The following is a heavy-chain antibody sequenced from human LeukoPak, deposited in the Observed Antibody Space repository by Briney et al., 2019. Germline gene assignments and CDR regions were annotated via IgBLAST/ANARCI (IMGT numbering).Heavy chain of an antibody. D-gene: IGHD2/OR15-2a*01. CDR2: INHSGST. J-gene: IGHJ3*02. V-gene: IGHV4-34*01. Sequence: SETLSLTCAVYGGSFSGYYWSWIRQPPGKGLEWIGEINHSGSTDYNPSLKSRVTISVDTSKNQFSLKLGSVTAADAAVYFCAREWTTWGAFDIWGQGTMVTVSS. CDR3: AREWTTWGAFDI. CDR1: GGSFSGYY.